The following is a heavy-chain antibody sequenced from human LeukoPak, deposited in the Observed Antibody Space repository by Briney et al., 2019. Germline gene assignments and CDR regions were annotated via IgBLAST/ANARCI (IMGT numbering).Heavy chain of an antibody. D-gene: IGHD3-10*01. J-gene: IGHJ4*02. V-gene: IGHV3-73*01. CDR3: TRHPDVLLWFGELKN. Sequence: PGGSLRLSCAASGFTFSGSAMHWVRQASGKGLEWVGRIRSKANSYATAYAASVKGRFTISRDDSRNTAYLQMNSLKTEDTAVYYCTRHPDVLLWFGELKNWGQGTLVTVSS. CDR1: GFTFSGSA. CDR2: IRSKANSYAT.